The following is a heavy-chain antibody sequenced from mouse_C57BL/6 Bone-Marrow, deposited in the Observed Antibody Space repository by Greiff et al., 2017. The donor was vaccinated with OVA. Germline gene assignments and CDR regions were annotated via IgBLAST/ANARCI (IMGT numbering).Heavy chain of an antibody. V-gene: IGHV3-8*01. J-gene: IGHJ2*01. CDR2: ISYSGST. CDR3: ARSLTGTRNYFDY. D-gene: IGHD4-1*01. CDR1: GYSITSDY. Sequence: EVNVVESGPGLAKPSQTLSLTCSVTGYSITSDYWNWIRKFPGNKLEYMGYISYSGSTYYNPSLKSRISITRDTSKNQYYLQLNSVTTEDTATYYCARSLTGTRNYFDYWGQGTTLTVSS.